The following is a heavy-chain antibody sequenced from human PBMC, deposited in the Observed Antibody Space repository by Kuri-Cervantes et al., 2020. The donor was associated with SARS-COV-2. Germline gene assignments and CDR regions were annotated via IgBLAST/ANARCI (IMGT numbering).Heavy chain of an antibody. V-gene: IGHV4-4*07. CDR2: IYISGTT. CDR3: ARDSAGLYCSSSWNWFDP. CDR1: GGSISNYY. J-gene: IGHJ5*02. D-gene: IGHD6-6*01. Sequence: SETLSLTCAVSGGSISNYYWSWIRQPAGKELEWIGRIYISGTTNYNPSLKSRVTMSVDTSKNQFSLKLRSVTAADTAVYYCARDSAGLYCSSSWNWFDPWGQGTLVTVSS.